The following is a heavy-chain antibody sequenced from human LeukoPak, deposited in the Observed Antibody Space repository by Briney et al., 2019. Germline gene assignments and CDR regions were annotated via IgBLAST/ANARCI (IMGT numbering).Heavy chain of an antibody. CDR3: ARVNVAVAGIDY. V-gene: IGHV3-21*01. Sequence: GGSLRLSCAASGFTFSSYSMNWVRQAPGKGLEWVSSISSSSSYIYYADSVKGRFTISRDNAKNSLYLQMNSLRAEDTAVYYCARVNVAVAGIDYWGQGTLATVSS. D-gene: IGHD6-19*01. CDR1: GFTFSSYS. CDR2: ISSSSSYI. J-gene: IGHJ4*02.